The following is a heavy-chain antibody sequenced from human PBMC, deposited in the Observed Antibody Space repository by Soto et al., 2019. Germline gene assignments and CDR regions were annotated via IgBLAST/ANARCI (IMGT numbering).Heavy chain of an antibody. D-gene: IGHD2-2*01. CDR1: GGSFSGYY. CDR2: INHSGST. V-gene: IGHV4-34*01. J-gene: IGHJ4*02. CDR3: ARATCSSTSCYCYY. Sequence: QVQLQQWGAGLLKPSETLSLTCAVYGGSFSGYYWSWIRQPPGKGLEWIGEINHSGSTNYNPSLKSRVTISVDTSKNQFSLKLSSVTAADTAVYYCARATCSSTSCYCYYWGQGTLVTVSS.